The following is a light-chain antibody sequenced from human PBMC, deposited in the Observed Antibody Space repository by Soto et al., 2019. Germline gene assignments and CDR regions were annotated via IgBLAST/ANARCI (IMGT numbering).Light chain of an antibody. Sequence: EIVMTQSPGTLSLSPGERATLSCRASQSVSNNYLAWYQPKPGKAPRLLIYGASNTATGIPDRLSGSGSGTDFTLTIRRLEPEDSAVYYCQQYGSSGTFGQGTKVDIK. CDR2: GAS. CDR3: QQYGSSGT. V-gene: IGKV3-20*01. CDR1: QSVSNNY. J-gene: IGKJ1*01.